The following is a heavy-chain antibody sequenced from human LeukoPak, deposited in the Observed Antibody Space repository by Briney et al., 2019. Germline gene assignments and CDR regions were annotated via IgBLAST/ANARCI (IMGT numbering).Heavy chain of an antibody. CDR3: AKDNKGSNYYDSSGMDV. V-gene: IGHV3-23*01. CDR1: GFTFSSYA. J-gene: IGHJ6*02. CDR2: ISGSGGST. D-gene: IGHD3-22*01. Sequence: GGSLRLSCAASGFTFSSYAMSWVRQAPGKGLEWVSAISGSGGSTYYADSAKGRFTISRDNSKNTLYLQMNSLRAEDTAVYYCAKDNKGSNYYDSSGMDVWGQGTTVTVSS.